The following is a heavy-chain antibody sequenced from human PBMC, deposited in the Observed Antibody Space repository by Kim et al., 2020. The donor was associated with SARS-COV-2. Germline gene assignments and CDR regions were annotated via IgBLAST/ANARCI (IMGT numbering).Heavy chain of an antibody. J-gene: IGHJ6*02. D-gene: IGHD3-9*01. Sequence: YAQKCQGRGTMTRDTSISTAYMELSRLRSDDTAVYYCASGLRYFDYGMDVWGQGTTVTVSS. V-gene: IGHV1-2*02. CDR3: ASGLRYFDYGMDV.